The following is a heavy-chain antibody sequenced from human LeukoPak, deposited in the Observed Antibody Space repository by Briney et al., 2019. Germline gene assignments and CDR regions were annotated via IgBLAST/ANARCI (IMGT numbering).Heavy chain of an antibody. CDR2: IYPGDSDT. J-gene: IGHJ4*02. CDR3: ARHPPAYDFWSGVDY. V-gene: IGHV5-51*01. D-gene: IGHD3-3*01. Sequence: GESLKISCKGSGYSFTSYWIGWVRQMPGKGLEWMGIIYPGDSDTRYSPSFQGQVTISADKSISTAYLQWSSLKASDTAMYYCARHPPAYDFWSGVDYWGQGTLVTVSS. CDR1: GYSFTSYW.